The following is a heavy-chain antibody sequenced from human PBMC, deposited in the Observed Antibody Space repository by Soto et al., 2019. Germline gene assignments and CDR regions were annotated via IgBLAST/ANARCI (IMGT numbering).Heavy chain of an antibody. D-gene: IGHD3-9*01. CDR1: GGSISSSSYY. J-gene: IGHJ5*02. Sequence: SETLSLTCTVSGGSISSSSYYWGWIRQPPGKGLEWIGSIYYSGSTYYNPSLKSRVTISVDTSKNQFSLKLSSVTAADTAVYYCARSLRVLRYFDWLLFDPWGQGTLVTVSS. V-gene: IGHV4-39*01. CDR3: ARSLRVLRYFDWLLFDP. CDR2: IYYSGST.